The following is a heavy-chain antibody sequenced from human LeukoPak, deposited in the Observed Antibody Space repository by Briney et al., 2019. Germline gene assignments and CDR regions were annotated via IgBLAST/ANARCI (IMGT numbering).Heavy chain of an antibody. CDR3: ARDLDSSGYFMTR. J-gene: IGHJ4*02. CDR1: GGTFSSYA. CDR2: IIPIFGTA. V-gene: IGHV1-69*06. Sequence: ASVKVSCKASGGTFSSYAISWVRQAPGQGLEWMGGIIPIFGTANYAQKFQGRVTITADKSTSTAYMELSSLRSEDTAVYYCARDLDSSGYFMTRWGQGTLVTVSS. D-gene: IGHD3-22*01.